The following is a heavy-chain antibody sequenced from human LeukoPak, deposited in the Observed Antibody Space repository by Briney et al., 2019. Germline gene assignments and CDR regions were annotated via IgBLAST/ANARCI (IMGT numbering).Heavy chain of an antibody. CDR1: GFTFSSYA. D-gene: IGHD4-17*01. CDR3: ARGTYGDYPSFDY. Sequence: GRSLRLSCAASGFTFSSYAMHWVRQAPGKGLEWVAVISYDGSNKYYADPVKGRFTISRDNSKNTLYLQMNSLRAEDTAVYYCARGTYGDYPSFDYWGQGTLVTVSS. V-gene: IGHV3-30-3*01. J-gene: IGHJ4*02. CDR2: ISYDGSNK.